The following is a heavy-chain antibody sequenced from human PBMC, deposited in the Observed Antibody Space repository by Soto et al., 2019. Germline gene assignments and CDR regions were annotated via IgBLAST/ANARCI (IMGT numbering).Heavy chain of an antibody. V-gene: IGHV4-31*03. Sequence: QVQLQESGPGLVKPSQTLSLTCTVSGGSISSCGYYWSWICQHPGKGLEWIGYIYHSGSTYYNPSLKSRVTISVDTSKNQFSLKLSSVTAADTAVYYCARVGSSSWYISVWGQGTTVTVSS. J-gene: IGHJ6*02. CDR1: GGSISSCGYY. CDR3: ARVGSSSWYISV. D-gene: IGHD6-13*01. CDR2: IYHSGST.